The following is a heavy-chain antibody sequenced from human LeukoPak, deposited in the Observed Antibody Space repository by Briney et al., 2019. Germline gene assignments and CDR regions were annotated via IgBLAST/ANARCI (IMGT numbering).Heavy chain of an antibody. D-gene: IGHD3-10*01. V-gene: IGHV4-39*07. CDR1: GGSISSSSYY. CDR2: IYYSGST. J-gene: IGHJ6*03. CDR3: ARGDYFGSGSSITHDYSYYMDV. Sequence: SETLSLTCTVSGGSISSSSYYWGWIRQPPGKGLEWIGNIYYSGSTYYNPSLKSRVTISLDTSKNQFSLKLSSVTAADTAVYYCARGDYFGSGSSITHDYSYYMDVWGKGTTVTISS.